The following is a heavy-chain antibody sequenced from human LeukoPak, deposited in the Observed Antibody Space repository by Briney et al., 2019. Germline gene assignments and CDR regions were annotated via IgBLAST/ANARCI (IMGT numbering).Heavy chain of an antibody. J-gene: IGHJ4*02. D-gene: IGHD3-10*01. CDR1: GYTFTSYY. CDR3: ARAGLVGSGSSLFDY. Sequence: GVSVKVSCKASGYTFTSYYMHWVRQAPGQGLEWMGIINPSGGSTSYAQKFQGRVTMSVDTSKNQFSLKLSSVTAADTAVYYCARAGLVGSGSSLFDYWGQGTLVTVSS. CDR2: INPSGGST. V-gene: IGHV1-46*01.